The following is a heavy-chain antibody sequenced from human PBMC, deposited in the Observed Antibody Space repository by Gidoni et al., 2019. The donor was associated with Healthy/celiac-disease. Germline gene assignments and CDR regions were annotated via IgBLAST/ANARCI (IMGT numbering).Heavy chain of an antibody. J-gene: IGHJ3*02. V-gene: IGHV3-33*01. CDR1: GFTFSSYG. D-gene: IGHD6-19*01. CDR2: IWYDGSNK. Sequence: QVQLVESGGGVVQPGRSLRLSCAASGFTFSSYGMHWVRQAPGKGLEWVAVIWYDGSNKYYADSVKGRFTISRDNSKNTLYLQMNSLRAEDTAVYYCARDPYSSGCCDAFDIWGQGTMVTVSS. CDR3: ARDPYSSGCCDAFDI.